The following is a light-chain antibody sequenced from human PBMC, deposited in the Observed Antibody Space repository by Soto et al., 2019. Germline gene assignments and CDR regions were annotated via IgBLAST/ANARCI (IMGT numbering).Light chain of an antibody. CDR3: CSYAGGNTWVV. V-gene: IGLV2-23*02. J-gene: IGLJ2*01. CDR2: GVS. Sequence: QSVLTQFASVSGSPGQSITISCTGTSSDVGCYNLVSWYQQHPDKAPKLIIFGVSKRPSGVSNRFSGSKSGNTASLTISGLQAEDEADYYCCSYAGGNTWVVFGGGTKVTVL. CDR1: SSDVGCYNL.